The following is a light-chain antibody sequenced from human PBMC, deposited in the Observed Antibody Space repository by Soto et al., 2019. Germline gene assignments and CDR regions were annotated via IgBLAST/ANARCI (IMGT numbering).Light chain of an antibody. CDR1: SSNIGAGYD. Sequence: QSALTQPPSVSGAPGQRVTISCTGSSSNIGAGYDVHWYQQLPGTAPKLLIYGNSNRPSGVPDRFSGSKAGTSASLAITGLQAEDEADYYCQSYDSSLSALYVFGTGNKVTVL. J-gene: IGLJ1*01. V-gene: IGLV1-40*01. CDR2: GNS. CDR3: QSYDSSLSALYV.